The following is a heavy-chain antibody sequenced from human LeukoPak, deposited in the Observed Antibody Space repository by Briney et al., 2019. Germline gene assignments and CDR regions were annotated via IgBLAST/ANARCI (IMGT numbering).Heavy chain of an antibody. J-gene: IGHJ3*02. V-gene: IGHV1-18*01. D-gene: IGHD3-22*01. Sequence: GASVKVSCKASGYTFTSYGISRVRQAPGQGLEWMGWISAYNGNTNYAQKLQGRVTMTTDTSTSTAYMELRSLRSDDTAVYYCARRLYYYDSSGYYYVGAFDIWGQGTMVTVSS. CDR2: ISAYNGNT. CDR3: ARRLYYYDSSGYYYVGAFDI. CDR1: GYTFTSYG.